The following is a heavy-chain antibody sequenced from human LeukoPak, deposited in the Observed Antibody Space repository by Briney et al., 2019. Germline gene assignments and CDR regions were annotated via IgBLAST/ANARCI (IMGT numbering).Heavy chain of an antibody. CDR1: GFTFSSYA. D-gene: IGHD2-15*01. CDR3: AKSGGYCSGGSCPGGYYYGMDV. J-gene: IGHJ6*02. Sequence: GGSLRLSCAASGFTFSSYAMYWVRQAPGKGLEGVAVTSYDESNKSYADSVKGRFTISRDNSKNTLYLQMDSLRAEDTAVYYCAKSGGYCSGGSCPGGYYYGMDVWGQGTTVTVSS. V-gene: IGHV3-30*18. CDR2: TSYDESNK.